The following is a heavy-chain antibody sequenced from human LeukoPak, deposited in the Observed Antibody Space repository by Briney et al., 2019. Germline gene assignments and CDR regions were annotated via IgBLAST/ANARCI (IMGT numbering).Heavy chain of an antibody. D-gene: IGHD3-3*01. Sequence: SGPALVKPTPTLTLTCTFAGFSLSTSGMCESWIRQPPGKALEGLARIDWDADIYYSTSLKTRLTISKDTSKNQVVLTMTNMDPVDTATYYCARTATYYDFWSGNYYFDYCGQGTLVTVSS. V-gene: IGHV2-70*11. J-gene: IGHJ4*02. CDR3: ARTATYYDFWSGNYYFDY. CDR2: IDWDADI. CDR1: GFSLSTSGMC.